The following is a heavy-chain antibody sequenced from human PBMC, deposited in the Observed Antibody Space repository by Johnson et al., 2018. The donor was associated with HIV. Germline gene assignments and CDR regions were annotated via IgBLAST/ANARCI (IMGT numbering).Heavy chain of an antibody. V-gene: IGHV3-66*01. CDR3: ARAEPWDRRHYAFDI. D-gene: IGHD1-1*01. Sequence: VQLVESGGGVVQPGRSLRLSCEASGFTVRSNYISWVRQAPGKGLEWVSVIYSGGDTYYADSMRGRLTISRDNSKNTVYLQMNSLRAEDTAVYYCARAEPWDRRHYAFDIWGQGTMVTVSS. CDR1: GFTVRSNY. J-gene: IGHJ3*02. CDR2: IYSGGDT.